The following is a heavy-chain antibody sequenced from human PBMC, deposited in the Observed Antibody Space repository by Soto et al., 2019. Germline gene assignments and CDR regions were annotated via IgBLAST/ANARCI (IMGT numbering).Heavy chain of an antibody. CDR1: GYSFTSYW. V-gene: IGHV5-10-1*01. D-gene: IGHD6-19*01. J-gene: IGHJ3*02. CDR3: SRDHSSGWYLDAFDI. CDR2: IDPSDSYT. Sequence: PWESLKISCEASGYSFTSYWISWVRQMPGKGLEWMGRIDPSDSYTNYSPSFQGHVTISADKSISTAYLQWSSLKASDTAMYYCSRDHSSGWYLDAFDIWGQGTMGTGSS.